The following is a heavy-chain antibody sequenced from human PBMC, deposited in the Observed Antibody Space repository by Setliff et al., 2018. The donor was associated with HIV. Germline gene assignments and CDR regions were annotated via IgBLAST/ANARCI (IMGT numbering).Heavy chain of an antibody. CDR2: INAGNGNT. D-gene: IGHD2-2*01. CDR3: ARDEYAFDF. V-gene: IGHV1-3*01. J-gene: IGHJ4*02. CDR1: GYTFTSYT. Sequence: PSVKVSCKASGYTFTSYTMHWVRQAPGQRLEWMGWINAGNGNTRYSQKFQGRVTMSRDTSASRAYMELSSLRSEDTAVYYCARDEYAFDFWGQGTLVTVSS.